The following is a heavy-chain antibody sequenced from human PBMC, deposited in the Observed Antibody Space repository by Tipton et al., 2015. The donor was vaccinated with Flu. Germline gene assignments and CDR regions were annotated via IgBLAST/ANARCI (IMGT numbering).Heavy chain of an antibody. CDR3: ARRDYSNYVSEPKNWFDP. Sequence: TLSLTCTVSGGLVSSYYWNWIRKPPGKGLEWIGYIYNNQYTKYNPSLKSRVTVSVDPSMSQFSLRLTSVTAADTAVYYCARRDYSNYVSEPKNWFDPWGQGILVTVSS. CDR2: IYNNQYT. V-gene: IGHV4-4*09. J-gene: IGHJ5*02. D-gene: IGHD4-11*01. CDR1: GGLVSSYY.